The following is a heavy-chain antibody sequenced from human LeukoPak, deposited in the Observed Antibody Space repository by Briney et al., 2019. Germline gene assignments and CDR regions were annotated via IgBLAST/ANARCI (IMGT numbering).Heavy chain of an antibody. CDR2: INRDGSST. CDR1: GFTFSRYW. D-gene: IGHD6-13*01. J-gene: IGHJ6*02. CDR3: AKANYAPWWASGSWPHYYYYGMDV. Sequence: GGSLRLSCAASGFTFSRYWMLWVRQAPGKGLVWVSRINRDGSSTSYADSVKGRFTISRDNAKNTLYLQMNSLRAEDTAVYYCAKANYAPWWASGSWPHYYYYGMDVWGQGTTVTVSS. V-gene: IGHV3-74*01.